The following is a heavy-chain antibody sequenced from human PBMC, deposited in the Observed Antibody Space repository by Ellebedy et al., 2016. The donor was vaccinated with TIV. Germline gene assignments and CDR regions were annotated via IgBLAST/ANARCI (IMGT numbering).Heavy chain of an antibody. Sequence: GGSLRLSXAASGFRFSTYVMTWVRQAPRKGLEWVSSITGDGGATFYADSVKGRFTISRDNSQNTLYLQMNSLRVEDTALYYCVTYYCCSGSRKFDFWGQGTLVTVSS. V-gene: IGHV3-23*01. CDR2: ITGDGGAT. CDR1: GFRFSTYV. CDR3: VTYYCCSGSRKFDF. J-gene: IGHJ4*02. D-gene: IGHD3-10*01.